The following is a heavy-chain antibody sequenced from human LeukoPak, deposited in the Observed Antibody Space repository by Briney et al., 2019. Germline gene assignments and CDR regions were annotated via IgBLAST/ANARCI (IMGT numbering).Heavy chain of an antibody. D-gene: IGHD6-6*01. V-gene: IGHV4-39*07. CDR1: GGSINSSSYY. CDR3: ARALYSSSSVDY. J-gene: IGHJ4*02. CDR2: IFYSGNT. Sequence: TLSLTCTVSGGSINSSSYYWGWIRQPPGKGLEWIGSIFYSGNTYDNPSLKSRVTISVDTSKNQFSLKLSSVTAADTAVYYCARALYSSSSVDYWGQGTLVTVSS.